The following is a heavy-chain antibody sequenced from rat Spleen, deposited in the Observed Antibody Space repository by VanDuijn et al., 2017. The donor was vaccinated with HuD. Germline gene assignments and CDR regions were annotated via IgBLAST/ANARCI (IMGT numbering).Heavy chain of an antibody. CDR2: VNIGGGNT. V-gene: IGHV5-25*01. Sequence: EVQLVKSGGGLVQPGRSMKLSCAASGFTFSNYYMAWVRQAPTKGLEWVASVNIGGGNTYYRGSVKGRFTIFRDNAKSTLYLQMDSLRSEDTATYYCVRLLGAPDWYFDFWGPGTMVTVSS. CDR3: VRLLGAPDWYFDF. D-gene: IGHD5-1*01. CDR1: GFTFSNYY. J-gene: IGHJ1*01.